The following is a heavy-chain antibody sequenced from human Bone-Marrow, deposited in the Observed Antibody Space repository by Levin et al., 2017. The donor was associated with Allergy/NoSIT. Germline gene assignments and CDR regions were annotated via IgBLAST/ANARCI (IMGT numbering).Heavy chain of an antibody. CDR3: AKGCLEMATPTKPAAGRPIFDY. CDR1: GFTFSSYG. CDR2: ISYDGSNK. Sequence: GESLKISCAASGFTFSSYGMHWVRQAPGKGLEWVAVISYDGSNKYYADSVKGRFTISRDNSKNTLYLQMNSLRAEDTAVYYCAKGCLEMATPTKPAAGRPIFDYWGQGTLVTVSS. J-gene: IGHJ4*02. D-gene: IGHD5-24*01. V-gene: IGHV3-30*18.